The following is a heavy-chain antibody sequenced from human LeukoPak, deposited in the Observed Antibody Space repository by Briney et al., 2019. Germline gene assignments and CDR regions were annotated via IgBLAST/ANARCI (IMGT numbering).Heavy chain of an antibody. J-gene: IGHJ6*03. CDR2: IYSSGNT. D-gene: IGHD3-10*01. Sequence: SETLSLTCTVSGGSIRSNSYYWGWIRQPPGKGLEWIGSIYSSGNTYYNPSLKSRVTISVDTSKNQFSLKLSSVTAADTAVYYCATGSSRYYYYMDVWGKGTTVTVSS. V-gene: IGHV4-39*01. CDR3: ATGSSRYYYYMDV. CDR1: GGSIRSNSYY.